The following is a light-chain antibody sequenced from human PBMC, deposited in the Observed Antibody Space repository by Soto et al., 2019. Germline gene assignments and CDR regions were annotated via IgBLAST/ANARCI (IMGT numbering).Light chain of an antibody. V-gene: IGKV1-17*01. CDR3: LQHNSYPPT. CDR1: QGIANN. Sequence: DIQMTQFPSSLSASVGDRVTITCRASQGIANNLGWYQQKPGKAPKRLISAASSLQSGVPSRFSGSGSETEFILTISSLQPEDFATYYCLQHNSYPPTFGQGTKVEI. J-gene: IGKJ1*01. CDR2: AAS.